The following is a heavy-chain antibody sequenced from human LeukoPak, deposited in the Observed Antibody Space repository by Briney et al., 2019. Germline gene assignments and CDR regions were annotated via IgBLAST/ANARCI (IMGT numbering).Heavy chain of an antibody. V-gene: IGHV4-59*08. CDR1: GGSISSYY. Sequence: SETLSLTCTVSGGSISSYYWSWIRQPLGKGLEWIGYIYYSGSTNYNPSLKSRVTISVDTSKNQFSLKLSSVTAADTAVYYCARGYYGDYLNYFDYWGQGTLVTVSS. CDR2: IYYSGST. D-gene: IGHD4-17*01. J-gene: IGHJ4*02. CDR3: ARGYYGDYLNYFDY.